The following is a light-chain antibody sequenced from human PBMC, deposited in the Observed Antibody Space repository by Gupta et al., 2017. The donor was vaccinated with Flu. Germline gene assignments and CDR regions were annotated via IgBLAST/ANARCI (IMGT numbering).Light chain of an antibody. Sequence: QSVLTQPPSASGTPGQTVSISCSGSSSNIGSNIVNWYQHLPGTAPKLLIHSDSHRPSGVPDRFSGSKSGTSASLAISGLQSEDEAGYYCGAWDASLDGYVFGTGTRVSVL. J-gene: IGLJ1*01. CDR2: SDS. CDR3: GAWDASLDGYV. V-gene: IGLV1-44*01. CDR1: SSNIGSNI.